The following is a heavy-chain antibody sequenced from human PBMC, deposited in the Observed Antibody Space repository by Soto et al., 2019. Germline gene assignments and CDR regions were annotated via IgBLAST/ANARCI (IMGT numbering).Heavy chain of an antibody. CDR2: INHSGST. Sequence: PSQTLSLTCAVYGGCFSGYYSSWIRQPPGKGLEWIGEINHSGSTNYNPSLKSRGTISVDTSKNQFSLKLSSVTAADTAVYYCARGPYFRSTSCYRRSVAFDIWGQGTMVTVS. CDR3: ARGPYFRSTSCYRRSVAFDI. V-gene: IGHV4-34*01. D-gene: IGHD2-2*01. CDR1: GGCFSGYY. J-gene: IGHJ3*02.